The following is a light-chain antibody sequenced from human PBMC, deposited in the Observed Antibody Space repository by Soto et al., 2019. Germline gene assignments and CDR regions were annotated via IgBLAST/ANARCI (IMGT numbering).Light chain of an antibody. Sequence: DIQMTQSPSSLSASVGDRVTITCRASQGISSYLAWYQQKPGKVPNLLIYAASTLQSGVPSRFSGSGSGTXXXXXXXXXXXXXVATYYCQKYNSAPWTFGQGTKVEIK. CDR1: QGISSY. J-gene: IGKJ1*01. CDR3: QKYNSAPWT. CDR2: AAS. V-gene: IGKV1-27*01.